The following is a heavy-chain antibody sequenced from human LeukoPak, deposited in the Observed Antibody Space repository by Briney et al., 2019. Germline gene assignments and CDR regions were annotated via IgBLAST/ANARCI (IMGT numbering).Heavy chain of an antibody. Sequence: SVKVSCKASGGTFSSYAISWVRQAPGQGLEWMGGIIPILGIANYAQKFQGRVTITADKSTSIAYMELSSLRSEDTAVYYCARPNYYDSSGYEGSGFDYWGQGTLVTVSS. CDR2: IIPILGIA. D-gene: IGHD3-22*01. J-gene: IGHJ4*02. CDR1: GGTFSSYA. V-gene: IGHV1-69*04. CDR3: ARPNYYDSSGYEGSGFDY.